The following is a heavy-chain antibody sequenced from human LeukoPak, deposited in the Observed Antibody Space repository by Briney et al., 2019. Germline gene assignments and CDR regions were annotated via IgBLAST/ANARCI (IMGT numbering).Heavy chain of an antibody. V-gene: IGHV4-39*01. D-gene: IGHD6-13*01. CDR3: ARHAGGIAAAGTRPFNY. CDR2: IYYSGST. J-gene: IGHJ4*02. CDR1: GASFSSSTYY. Sequence: PSETLSLTCTVSGASFSSSTYYWGWIRQPPGKGLEWIGSIYYSGSTYYNPSLKSRVAMSVDTSKNQFSLKLSSVTAADTAVYYCARHAGGIAAAGTRPFNYWGQGTLVTVSS.